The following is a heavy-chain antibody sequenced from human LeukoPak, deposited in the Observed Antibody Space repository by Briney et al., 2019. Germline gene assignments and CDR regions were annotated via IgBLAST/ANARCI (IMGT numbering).Heavy chain of an antibody. J-gene: IGHJ3*02. CDR1: GGSFSDYY. CDR2: INHSGST. V-gene: IGHV4-34*01. D-gene: IGHD1-26*01. Sequence: SETLSLTCAVYGGSFSDYYWNWIRQPPGKGLEWIGEINHSGSTNYNPSLKSRVTISVDTSKNQFSLKLSSVTAADTAVYYCARQGRISGSHDAFDIWGQGTMVTVSS. CDR3: ARQGRISGSHDAFDI.